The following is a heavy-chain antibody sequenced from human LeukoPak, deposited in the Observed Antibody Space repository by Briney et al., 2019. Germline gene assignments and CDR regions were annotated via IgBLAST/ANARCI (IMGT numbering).Heavy chain of an antibody. V-gene: IGHV3-23*01. Sequence: PGGSLRLSCVASGFIFNKHAMSWVRQAPGKGLEWVSSISGTTGATYYADSVKGRFTISRDNSKNTLYMQMNSLRGEDTAVYYCAKDRSSTGWSGYWGQGTLVTVSS. J-gene: IGHJ4*02. CDR3: AKDRSSTGWSGY. D-gene: IGHD2-2*01. CDR2: ISGTTGAT. CDR1: GFIFNKHA.